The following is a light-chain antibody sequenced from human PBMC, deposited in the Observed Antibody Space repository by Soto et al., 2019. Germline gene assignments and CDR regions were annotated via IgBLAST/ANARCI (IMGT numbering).Light chain of an antibody. Sequence: EIVMTQSPATLSVSPGERATLSCRASQSVSSNLAWYQQKPGQAPRLLIYGASTRATGIPARFSGSGSGTEFTLTISSLQSEDFADYNCQQYNNWPSFGGGTKVDIK. J-gene: IGKJ4*01. CDR2: GAS. CDR1: QSVSSN. CDR3: QQYNNWPS. V-gene: IGKV3-15*01.